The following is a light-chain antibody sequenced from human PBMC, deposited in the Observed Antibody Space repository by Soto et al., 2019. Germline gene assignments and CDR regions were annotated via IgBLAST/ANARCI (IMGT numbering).Light chain of an antibody. CDR3: SSYAGSNNLGHVV. CDR1: SSDVGGYNY. Sequence: QSALTQPPSASGSPGQSVTISCTGTSSDVGGYNYVSWYQHHPGKAPKLMIYEVSKRPSGVPDRFSGSKSGNTASLTVSGLQAEDEADYYCSSYAGSNNLGHVVFGGGTKLTVL. CDR2: EVS. J-gene: IGLJ2*01. V-gene: IGLV2-8*01.